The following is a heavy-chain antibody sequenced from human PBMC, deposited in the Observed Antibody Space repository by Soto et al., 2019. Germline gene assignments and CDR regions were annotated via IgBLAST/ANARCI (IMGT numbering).Heavy chain of an antibody. V-gene: IGHV5-51*01. CDR3: VRGKDELLRPNWFDP. Sequence: SGESLKISCKGSGYSFTTFWIGWVRQTPGKGLEWMGIIYPDDSDTKYSSSFQGQVTISADKSSSTAYLQWSSLRASDTAIYYCVRGKDELLRPNWFDPWGQGTLVTVSS. CDR2: IYPDDSDT. J-gene: IGHJ5*02. CDR1: GYSFTTFW. D-gene: IGHD1-26*01.